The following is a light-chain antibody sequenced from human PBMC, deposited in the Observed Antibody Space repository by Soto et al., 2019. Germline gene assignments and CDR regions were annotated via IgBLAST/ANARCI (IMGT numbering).Light chain of an antibody. Sequence: EIVLTQSPGTLSLSPGERATLSFRASQSVSSRYFACYQQKPGQAPTLLIYGASSRATGISDRFSGSGSGTDFTLTIGRLEPEDFAVYYCQQYGISLITFGQGTRLEIK. CDR1: QSVSSRY. J-gene: IGKJ5*01. V-gene: IGKV3-20*01. CDR2: GAS. CDR3: QQYGISLIT.